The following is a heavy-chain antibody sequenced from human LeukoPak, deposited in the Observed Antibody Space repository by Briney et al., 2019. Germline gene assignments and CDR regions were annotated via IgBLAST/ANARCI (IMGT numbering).Heavy chain of an antibody. CDR2: IIPILGIA. Sequence: ASVKVSCKASGGTFSSYAISWVRQAPGQGLEWMGRIIPILGIANYAQKFQGRVTITADKSTSTAYMELSSLRSEDTAVYYCARDHGSSGFYYWGQGTLVTVSS. CDR1: GGTFSSYA. D-gene: IGHD3-22*01. CDR3: ARDHGSSGFYY. J-gene: IGHJ4*02. V-gene: IGHV1-69*04.